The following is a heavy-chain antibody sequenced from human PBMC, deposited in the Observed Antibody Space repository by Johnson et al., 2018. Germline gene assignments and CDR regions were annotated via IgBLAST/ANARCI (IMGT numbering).Heavy chain of an antibody. D-gene: IGHD3-3*01. CDR1: KFTFSSYW. J-gene: IGHJ4*02. Sequence: VQLQESGGGLVQTGGSLRLSCAASKFTFSSYWMHWVRQAPGKGLVWVARINTAGSSTSYADSVKGRFTISRDNAKNTLDLQMNSLRDEDTAVYYCARGDFWSDILWYFDYWGQGTLVTLSS. CDR3: ARGDFWSDILWYFDY. V-gene: IGHV3-74*01. CDR2: INTAGSST.